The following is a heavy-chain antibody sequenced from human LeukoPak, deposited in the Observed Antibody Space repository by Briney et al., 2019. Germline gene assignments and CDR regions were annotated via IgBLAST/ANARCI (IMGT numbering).Heavy chain of an antibody. CDR1: GGSISSSSYY. V-gene: IGHV4-39*01. CDR3: ARRSGSFPYNWFDP. D-gene: IGHD6-13*01. Sequence: SETLSLTCTVSGGSISSSSYYWGWIRQPPGQGLEWIGSIYYSGSTYYNPSLKSRVTISVDTSKNQFSLKLSSVTAADTAVYYCARRSGSFPYNWFDPWGQGTLVTVSS. CDR2: IYYSGST. J-gene: IGHJ5*02.